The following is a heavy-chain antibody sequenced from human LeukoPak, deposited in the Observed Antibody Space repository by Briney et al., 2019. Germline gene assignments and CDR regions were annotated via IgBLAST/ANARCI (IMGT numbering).Heavy chain of an antibody. CDR1: GFTFSSYA. V-gene: IGHV3-23*01. D-gene: IGHD3-22*01. CDR2: ISGSGGST. CDR3: AKDRDYYDSSGYQGTDAFDI. J-gene: IGHJ3*02. Sequence: QPWGSLRLSCAASGFTFSSYAMSWVRQAPGKGLEWVSAISGSGGSTYYADSVKGRFTISRDNSKNTLYLQMNSLRAEDTAVYYCAKDRDYYDSSGYQGTDAFDIWGQGTMVTVSS.